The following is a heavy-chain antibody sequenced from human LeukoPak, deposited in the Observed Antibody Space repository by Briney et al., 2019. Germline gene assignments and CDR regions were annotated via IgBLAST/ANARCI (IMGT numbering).Heavy chain of an antibody. CDR1: GFTISDHY. Sequence: GGPLRLSSAASGFTISDHYMDWARQAPGKGLEWVGRSRNKADSYTTYYAASVKGRFTISRDDSKNSLYLQMNSLKAEDTAVYYCTRHFFSDWGQGTLVTVSS. D-gene: IGHD1-26*01. V-gene: IGHV3-72*01. CDR2: SRNKADSYTT. CDR3: TRHFFSD. J-gene: IGHJ4*02.